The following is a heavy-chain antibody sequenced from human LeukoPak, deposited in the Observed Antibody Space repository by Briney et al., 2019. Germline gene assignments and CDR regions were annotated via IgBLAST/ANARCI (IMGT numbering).Heavy chain of an antibody. Sequence: PGGSLRLSCAASGFTSSSYAMHWVRQAPGKGLEYVSAMSSNGGTTDYANSVKGRFTISRDNSKNTLYLQMGSLRAEDTAVYYCAKDFSGVASYGMDVWGQGTTVTVSS. CDR3: AKDFSGVASYGMDV. J-gene: IGHJ6*02. D-gene: IGHD3-3*01. CDR1: GFTSSSYA. V-gene: IGHV3-64*01. CDR2: MSSNGGTT.